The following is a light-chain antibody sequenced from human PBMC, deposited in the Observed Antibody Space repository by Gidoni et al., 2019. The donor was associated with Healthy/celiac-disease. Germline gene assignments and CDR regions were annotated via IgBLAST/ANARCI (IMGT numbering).Light chain of an antibody. CDR1: QSISSW. V-gene: IGKV1-5*03. CDR2: KAS. CDR3: QQYNSYSSPYT. Sequence: DIQMTQSPSTLSASVGDRLTITCRASQSISSWLAWYQQKPGKAPKLLIYKASSLESGVPSRFSGSGSGTEFTLTISSLQPDDFATYYCQQYNSYSSPYTFGQGTKLEIK. J-gene: IGKJ2*01.